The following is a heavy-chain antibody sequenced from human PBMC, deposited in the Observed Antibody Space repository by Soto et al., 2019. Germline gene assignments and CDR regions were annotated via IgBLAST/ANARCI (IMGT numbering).Heavy chain of an antibody. J-gene: IGHJ4*02. CDR3: ARDVSGTHFDY. CDR1: GFIFSSYG. Sequence: QVQLVESGGGVVQPGRSLRLSCAVSGFIFSSYGMHWVRQAPGKGLEWVAVIWYDGSNKNYADPVKGRFTISSDNSKNTLYLQMNSLRAEDTAVYYCARDVSGTHFDYWGQGTLVTVSS. CDR2: IWYDGSNK. D-gene: IGHD1-1*01. V-gene: IGHV3-33*01.